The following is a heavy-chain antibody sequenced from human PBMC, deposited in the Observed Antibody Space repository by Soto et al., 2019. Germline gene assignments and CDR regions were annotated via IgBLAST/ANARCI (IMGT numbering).Heavy chain of an antibody. D-gene: IGHD2-15*01. CDR1: GFTFSPYW. J-gene: IGHJ5*02. Sequence: VQLVESGGGLVQPGGSLRLSCEASGFTFSPYWMHWVRQAPGKGLIWVSRINHDGSGTVYADSVQGRFTISRDNARNTRYLQMNSLTADDTAVYYCVREVSIGRTCISRGWFDPWGQGTLVTVSS. CDR3: VREVSIGRTCISRGWFDP. V-gene: IGHV3-74*01. CDR2: INHDGSGT.